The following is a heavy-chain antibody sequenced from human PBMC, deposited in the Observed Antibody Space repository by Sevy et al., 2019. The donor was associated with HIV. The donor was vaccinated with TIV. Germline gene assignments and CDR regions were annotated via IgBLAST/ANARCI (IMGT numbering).Heavy chain of an antibody. CDR3: ARGTGDSSGYYYFDY. CDR2: INHSGST. D-gene: IGHD3-22*01. CDR1: GGSFSGYY. Sequence: GSLRLSCAVYGGSFSGYYWSWIRQPPGKGLEWIGEINHSGSTNYNPSLESRVTISVDTSKNQFSLKLSSVTAADTAVYYCARGTGDSSGYYYFDYWGQGTLVTVSS. J-gene: IGHJ4*02. V-gene: IGHV4-34*01.